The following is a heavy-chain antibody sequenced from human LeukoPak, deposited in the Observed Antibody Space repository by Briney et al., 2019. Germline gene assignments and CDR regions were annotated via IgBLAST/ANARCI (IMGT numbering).Heavy chain of an antibody. V-gene: IGHV5-51*01. CDR2: IYPGDSDT. D-gene: IGHD3-22*01. CDR1: GYSFTSYW. CDR3: ARFPPESYDSSGYYYDY. J-gene: IGHJ4*02. Sequence: GESLKISCKGSGYSFTSYWIGWVRQMPGKGLEWMGIIYPGDSDTRYSPSFQGQVTISADKSISTAYLQWSSLKASDTAMYYCARFPPESYDSSGYYYDYWGQGTLVTVSS.